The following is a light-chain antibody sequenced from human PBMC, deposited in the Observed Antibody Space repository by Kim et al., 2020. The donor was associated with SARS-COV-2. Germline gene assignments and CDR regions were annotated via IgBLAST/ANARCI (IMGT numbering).Light chain of an antibody. Sequence: GYVGDRVTITGRASKTISNYFACYQQKPVQVLRLLIYAASSLQSGDPSRFSCRGSGTDFTLTISSLQPEDVATYYCQKYNRALRTFGRGTKVDIK. CDR3: QKYNRALRT. CDR1: KTISNY. J-gene: IGKJ1*01. CDR2: AAS. V-gene: IGKV1-27*01.